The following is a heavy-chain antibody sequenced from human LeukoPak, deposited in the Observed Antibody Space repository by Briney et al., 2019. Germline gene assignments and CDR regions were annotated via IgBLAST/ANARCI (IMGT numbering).Heavy chain of an antibody. V-gene: IGHV4-39*07. CDR3: ARGLDYYDSSGTYYFDY. D-gene: IGHD3-22*01. J-gene: IGHJ4*02. CDR2: INHSGST. Sequence: SETLSLTCTVSGGSISSGGYYWSWIRQPPGKGLEWIGEINHSGSTNYNPSLKSRVTISVDTSKNQFSLKLSSVTAADTAVYYCARGLDYYDSSGTYYFDYWGQGTLVTVSS. CDR1: GGSISSGGYY.